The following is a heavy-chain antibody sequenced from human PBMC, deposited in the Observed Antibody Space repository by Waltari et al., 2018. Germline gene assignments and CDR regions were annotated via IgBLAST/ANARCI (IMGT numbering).Heavy chain of an antibody. CDR2: SIPIFGTA. Sequence: QVQLVQSGAEVKKPGSSVKVSCKASGGTFSSYAISWVRQAPGQGLAWMGSSIPIFGTANYAQKFQGRVTITADKSTSTSYMELSSLRSEDTAVYYCARETVVVAATTRPDAFDIWGQGTMVTVSS. CDR1: GGTFSSYA. CDR3: ARETVVVAATTRPDAFDI. J-gene: IGHJ3*02. V-gene: IGHV1-69*08. D-gene: IGHD2-15*01.